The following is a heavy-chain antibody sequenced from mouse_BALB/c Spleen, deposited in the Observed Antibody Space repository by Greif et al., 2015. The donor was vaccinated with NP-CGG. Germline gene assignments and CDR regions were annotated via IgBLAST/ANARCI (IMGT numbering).Heavy chain of an antibody. J-gene: IGHJ4*01. V-gene: IGHV1-77*01. CDR3: ARKGVRRAMDY. Sequence: QVQLQQSGAELARPGASVMLSCKASGYTFTDYYINWVKQRTGQGLEWIGEIYPGSGNTYYNEKFKGKATLTADKSSSTAYMQLSSLTSEDSAVYFCARKGVRRAMDYWGQGTSVTVSS. CDR2: IYPGSGNT. CDR1: GYTFTDYY. D-gene: IGHD2-14*01.